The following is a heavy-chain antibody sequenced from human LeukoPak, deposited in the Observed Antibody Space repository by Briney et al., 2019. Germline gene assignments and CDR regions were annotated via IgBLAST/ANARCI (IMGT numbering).Heavy chain of an antibody. CDR2: IYHSGST. Sequence: PSETLSLTCTVSGYSIRSGYYWGWIRQPPGKGLEWIGSIYHSGSTYYNPSLKSRVTISVGTTKNQFSLKLTSVTAADTAVYYCARHRSIVGATTFYFDYWGQGTLVTVSS. J-gene: IGHJ4*02. CDR3: ARHRSIVGATTFYFDY. CDR1: GYSIRSGYY. D-gene: IGHD1-26*01. V-gene: IGHV4-38-2*02.